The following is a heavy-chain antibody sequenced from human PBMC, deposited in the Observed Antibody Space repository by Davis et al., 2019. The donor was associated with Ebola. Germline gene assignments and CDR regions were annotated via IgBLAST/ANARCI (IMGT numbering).Heavy chain of an antibody. Sequence: MPSETLSLTCAVYGGSFSGYYWSWIRQPPGKGLEWIGETNHSGSTNYNPSLKSRVTISVDTSKNQFSLKLSSVTAADTAVYYCARGDTVFGVVIPYYYYGMDVWGQGTTVTVSS. CDR2: TNHSGST. V-gene: IGHV4-34*01. D-gene: IGHD3-3*01. J-gene: IGHJ6*02. CDR3: ARGDTVFGVVIPYYYYGMDV. CDR1: GGSFSGYY.